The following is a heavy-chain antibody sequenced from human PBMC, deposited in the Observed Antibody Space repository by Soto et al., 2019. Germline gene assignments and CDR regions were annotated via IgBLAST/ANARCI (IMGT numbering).Heavy chain of an antibody. CDR1: GFTFSSYA. CDR3: ARTKIAVAVPHWFDP. D-gene: IGHD6-19*01. J-gene: IGHJ5*02. Sequence: VGSLRLSCAASGFTFSSYAMSWVRQAPGKGLEWVSAISGSGGSTYYADSVKGRFTISRDNSKNTLYLQMNSLRAEDTAVYYCARTKIAVAVPHWFDPWGQRTLVTVSS. CDR2: ISGSGGST. V-gene: IGHV3-23*01.